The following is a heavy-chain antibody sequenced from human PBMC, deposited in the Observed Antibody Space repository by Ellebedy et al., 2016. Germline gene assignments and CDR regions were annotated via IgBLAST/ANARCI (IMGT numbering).Heavy chain of an antibody. CDR1: GGSITSSSYY. D-gene: IGHD3-10*01. V-gene: IGHV4-39*07. J-gene: IGHJ4*02. CDR3: ARGSGWFGDRTYSDY. Sequence: SETLSLTCTVSGGSITSSSYYWAWIRQPPGKGLEWIGTIYYSGMTYYKPSLNSRIAISIDTSKNQFSLTLNSGTAADTAVYYCARGSGWFGDRTYSDYWGQGILVTVSS. CDR2: IYYSGMT.